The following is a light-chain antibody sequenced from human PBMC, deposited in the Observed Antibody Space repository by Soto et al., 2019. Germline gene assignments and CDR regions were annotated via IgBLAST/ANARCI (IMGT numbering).Light chain of an antibody. V-gene: IGKV3-20*01. CDR1: QSVYVN. J-gene: IGKJ3*01. Sequence: EIGLTQSPGTLSLSPGEGATLSCRASQSVYVNLAWYQQKPGQSPRLLIYGASTRATDIPDRFSGSGSDTDFALTISRLEPEDFAVYYCQQYSGSPFTFGPGTKVNIK. CDR2: GAS. CDR3: QQYSGSPFT.